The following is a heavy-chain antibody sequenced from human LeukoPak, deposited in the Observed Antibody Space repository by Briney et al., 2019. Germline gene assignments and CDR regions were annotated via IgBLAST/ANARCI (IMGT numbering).Heavy chain of an antibody. CDR3: ARPRTYYDFWRGYPPFDY. D-gene: IGHD3-3*01. Sequence: SVKVSCKASGGTFSNYAISWVRQAPGQGLEWMGGIITNCGTTNYAQKYQGRVTITADESTTTVYMELSSLRSEDTAVYYCARPRTYYDFWRGYPPFDYWGQGTLVTVSS. CDR2: IITNCGTT. CDR1: GGTFSNYA. J-gene: IGHJ4*02. V-gene: IGHV1-69*13.